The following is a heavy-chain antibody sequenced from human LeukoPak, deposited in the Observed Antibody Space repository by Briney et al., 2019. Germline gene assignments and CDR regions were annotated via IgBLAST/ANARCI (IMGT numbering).Heavy chain of an antibody. V-gene: IGHV1-2*02. CDR2: INPNSGGT. Sequence: ASVKVSCKASGYTFTGQYMHWVRQAPGQGLEWMGWINPNSGGTNYAQKFQGRVTMTRDTSISTAYMELSRLRSDDTAVYYCARGSIVGATTLDYWGQATLVTVSS. J-gene: IGHJ4*02. CDR1: GYTFTGQY. D-gene: IGHD1-26*01. CDR3: ARGSIVGATTLDY.